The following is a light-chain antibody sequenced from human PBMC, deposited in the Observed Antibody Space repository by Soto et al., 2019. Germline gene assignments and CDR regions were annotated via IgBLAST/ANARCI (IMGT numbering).Light chain of an antibody. CDR3: QQHSNWPPYT. Sequence: EIVLTQSPATLSLSPGERATLSCRASQSVSSYLAWYQQKPGQAPRLPIYDASNRATGIPARFSGSGSGTDFTLTISSLETEDFAVYYCQQHSNWPPYTFGQGTKLEI. J-gene: IGKJ2*01. CDR1: QSVSSY. V-gene: IGKV3-11*01. CDR2: DAS.